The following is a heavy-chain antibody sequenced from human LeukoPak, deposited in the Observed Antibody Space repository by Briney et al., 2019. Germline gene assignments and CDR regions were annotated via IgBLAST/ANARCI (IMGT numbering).Heavy chain of an antibody. CDR3: ARFGSKIQVRFLEWSLSLDI. V-gene: IGHV4-34*01. D-gene: IGHD3-3*01. CDR2: INHSGST. CDR1: GGSFSGYY. J-gene: IGHJ3*02. Sequence: SETLSLTCAVYGGSFSGYYWSWIRQPPGKGLVWIGEINHSGSTNYNPSLKSRVTISVDTSKNQFSLKLSSVTAADTAVYYCARFGSKIQVRFLEWSLSLDIWGQGTMVTVSS.